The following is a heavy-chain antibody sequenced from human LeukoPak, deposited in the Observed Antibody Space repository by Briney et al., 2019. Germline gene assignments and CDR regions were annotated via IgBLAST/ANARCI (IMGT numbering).Heavy chain of an antibody. CDR1: GFTFSTYA. J-gene: IGHJ4*02. V-gene: IGHV3-23*01. Sequence: GRSMSLSCAASGFTFSTYAVNCVRQAPGKGLEWVSTISGSGDSTYYADSVKGRFTISRDNSKDTLYLQMSSVRVDDTAVYYCARDRGRYYDSRGFYWGYYFDSWGQGILVTVST. CDR3: ARDRGRYYDSRGFYWGYYFDS. CDR2: ISGSGDST. D-gene: IGHD3-22*01.